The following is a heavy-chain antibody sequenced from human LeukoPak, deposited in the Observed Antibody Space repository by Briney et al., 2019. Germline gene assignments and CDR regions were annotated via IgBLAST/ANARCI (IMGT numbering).Heavy chain of an antibody. CDR2: IIPILGIA. CDR1: RGTFSSYA. V-gene: IGHV1-69*04. J-gene: IGHJ4*02. Sequence: ASVKVSCKASRGTFSSYAISWVRQAPGQGLEWMGRIIPILGIANYAQKFQGRVTITADKSTSTAYMELSSLRSEDTAVYYCAEGVSPFDFDYWGQGTLVTVSS. CDR3: AEGVSPFDFDY. D-gene: IGHD3-16*01.